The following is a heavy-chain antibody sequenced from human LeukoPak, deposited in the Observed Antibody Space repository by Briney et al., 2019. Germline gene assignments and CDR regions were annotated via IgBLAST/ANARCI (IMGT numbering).Heavy chain of an antibody. CDR1: GYSFTNYW. CDR3: ARQPVGWYYFDY. V-gene: IGHV5-51*01. CDR2: IYPDDSDT. D-gene: IGHD2-8*01. Sequence: GESLMISCKGSGYSFTNYWIGWVRPMPGKGLEWRGTIYPDDSDTRYSPSFQGQVTIPADKSISTAYLQWSSPKASDTPLYYFARQPVGWYYFDYWGQGTLVTVSS. J-gene: IGHJ4*02.